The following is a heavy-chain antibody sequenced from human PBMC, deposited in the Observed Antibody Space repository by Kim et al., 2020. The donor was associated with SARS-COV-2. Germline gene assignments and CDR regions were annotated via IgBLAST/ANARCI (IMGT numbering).Heavy chain of an antibody. CDR3: ARDLLAAFSGSYDY. V-gene: IGHV4-39*07. J-gene: IGHJ4*02. D-gene: IGHD3-10*01. Sequence: NPSLKSRVTISVDTSKNQFSLKLSSVTAADTAVYYCARDLLAAFSGSYDYWGQGTLVTVSS.